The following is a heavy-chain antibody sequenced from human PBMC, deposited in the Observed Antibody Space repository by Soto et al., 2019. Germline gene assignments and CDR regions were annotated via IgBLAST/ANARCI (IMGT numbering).Heavy chain of an antibody. D-gene: IGHD6-6*01. CDR3: AMESIAARPGWFDP. CDR1: GDSFSSNSAA. J-gene: IGHJ5*02. Sequence: PSQTLSLTCAISGDSFSSNSAALNWIRQSPSRGLEWLGRTYYRSKWYNDYAVSVKSRITINPDTSKNQFSLQLNSVTPEDTAVYYCAMESIAARPGWFDPWGQGTLVTVSS. V-gene: IGHV6-1*01. CDR2: TYYRSKWYN.